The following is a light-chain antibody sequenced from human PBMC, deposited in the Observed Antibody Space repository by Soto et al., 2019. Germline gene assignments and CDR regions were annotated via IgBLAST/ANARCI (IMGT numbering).Light chain of an antibody. CDR3: SSYTTSSTRV. CDR2: EVI. Sequence: HSVLTQPASLSVPPGQSITISCTGTSSDVGAYDFVSWYQQHPDKAPKLMIYEVIYRPSGVSNRFSGSKSVNTATLTISGLQAEDEGDYYCSSYTTSSTRVFGTGTKVTVL. CDR1: SSDVGAYDF. V-gene: IGLV2-14*03. J-gene: IGLJ1*01.